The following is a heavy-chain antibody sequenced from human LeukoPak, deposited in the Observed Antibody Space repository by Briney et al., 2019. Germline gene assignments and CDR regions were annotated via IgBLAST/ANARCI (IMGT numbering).Heavy chain of an antibody. CDR3: ARDSSITMIRGVKDY. CDR1: GFTFSSYA. V-gene: IGHV3-30*04. D-gene: IGHD3-10*01. Sequence: GGSLRLSCAASGFTFSSYAMHWVRQAPGKGLEWVAVISYDGSNKYYADSVKGRFTISRDNSKNTLYLQMNSLKAEDTAVYYCARDSSITMIRGVKDYWGQGTLVTVSS. J-gene: IGHJ4*02. CDR2: ISYDGSNK.